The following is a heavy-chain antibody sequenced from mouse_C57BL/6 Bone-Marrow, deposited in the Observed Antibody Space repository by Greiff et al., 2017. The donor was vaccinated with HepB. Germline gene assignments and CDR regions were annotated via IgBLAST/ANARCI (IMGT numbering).Heavy chain of an antibody. J-gene: IGHJ3*01. CDR2: ISSGSSTI. Sequence: EVKLQESGGGLVKPGGSLKLSCAASGFTFSDYGMHWVRQAPEKGLEWVAYISSGSSTIYYADTVKGRFTISRDNAKNTLFLQMTSLRSEDTAMYYCASPYYGSRGFAYWGQGTLVTVSA. V-gene: IGHV5-17*01. CDR3: ASPYYGSRGFAY. CDR1: GFTFSDYG. D-gene: IGHD1-1*01.